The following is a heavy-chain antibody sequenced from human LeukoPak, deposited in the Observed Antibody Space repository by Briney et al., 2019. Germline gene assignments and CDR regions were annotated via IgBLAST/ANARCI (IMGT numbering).Heavy chain of an antibody. Sequence: PSETLSLTCAVSGGSISSGAYSWSWIRQPPGKGLEWIGYIYYSGSTYYNPSLKSRVTISVDTSKNQFSLKLSSVTAADTAVYYCARDLYDSSGFYYYYMDVWGKGTTVTVSS. CDR1: GGSISSGAYS. V-gene: IGHV4-30-4*07. CDR2: IYYSGST. CDR3: ARDLYDSSGFYYYYMDV. D-gene: IGHD3-22*01. J-gene: IGHJ6*03.